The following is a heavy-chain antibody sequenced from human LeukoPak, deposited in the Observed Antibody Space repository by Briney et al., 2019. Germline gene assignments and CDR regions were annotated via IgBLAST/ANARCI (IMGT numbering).Heavy chain of an antibody. CDR3: AREIGEWSRDAFDI. J-gene: IGHJ3*02. V-gene: IGHV1-69*04. Sequence: SVKVSRKASVGTFSSYAISWVRQAPGQGLEWMGRIIPILGIANYAQKFQGRVTITADKSTSTAYMELSSLRSEDTAVYYCAREIGEWSRDAFDIWGQGTMVTVSS. D-gene: IGHD3-10*01. CDR2: IIPILGIA. CDR1: VGTFSSYA.